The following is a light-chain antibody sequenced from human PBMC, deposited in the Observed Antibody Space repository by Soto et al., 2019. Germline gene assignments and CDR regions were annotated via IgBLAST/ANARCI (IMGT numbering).Light chain of an antibody. CDR3: QQYNSDSFYT. CDR1: QSFGTW. V-gene: IGKV1-5*03. CDR2: RTS. J-gene: IGKJ2*01. Sequence: DIQLTQSPSTLSASVGDRVAITCRASQSFGTWLAWYQQKPGKAPNLLIYRTSSLVRGVPSRFSGGGSGTEFTLTISSLQPDDFATYYCQQYNSDSFYTFGQGTKVEIK.